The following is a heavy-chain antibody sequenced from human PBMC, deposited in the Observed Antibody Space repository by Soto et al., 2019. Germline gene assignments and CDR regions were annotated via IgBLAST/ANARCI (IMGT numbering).Heavy chain of an antibody. J-gene: IGHJ4*02. CDR1: GFTFDDYG. Sequence: GGSLRLSCAASGFTFDDYGMSWVRQAPGKGLEWVSAISGSGGSTYYADSVKGRFTISRDNSKNTLYLQMNSLRAEDTAVYYCAKGTTYYDFWSGYPFDYWGQGTLVTVSS. CDR2: ISGSGGST. V-gene: IGHV3-23*01. D-gene: IGHD3-3*01. CDR3: AKGTTYYDFWSGYPFDY.